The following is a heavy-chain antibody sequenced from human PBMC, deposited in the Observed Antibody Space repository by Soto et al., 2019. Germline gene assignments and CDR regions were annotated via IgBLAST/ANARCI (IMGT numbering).Heavy chain of an antibody. D-gene: IGHD3-9*01. CDR3: ARDLSYDILTGYYTDYYYGMDV. J-gene: IGHJ6*02. V-gene: IGHV1-69*13. CDR2: IIPIFGTA. Sequence: PSVKVSCKASGGTFSSYAISWVRQAPGQGLEWMGGIIPIFGTANYAQKFQGRVTITADESTSTAYMELSSLRSEDTALYYCARDLSYDILTGYYTDYYYGMDVWG. CDR1: GGTFSSYA.